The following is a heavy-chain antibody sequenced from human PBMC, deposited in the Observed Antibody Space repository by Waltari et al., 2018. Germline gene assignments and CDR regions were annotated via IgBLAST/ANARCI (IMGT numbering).Heavy chain of an antibody. CDR3: ARDRGRGLYLDS. CDR2: VHGSGRT. J-gene: IGHJ4*02. D-gene: IGHD2-15*01. CDR1: DDSVTSRYL. Sequence: QLQLQESSPGLVRPSATLSVTCAVSDDSVTSRYLWNWVRQSPGKGLKWIGQVHGSGRTNYNPSFASRVTVSLDTSNNHVSLKLTSATAADTAVYYCARDRGRGLYLDSWGPGTLVTVSP. V-gene: IGHV4-4*02.